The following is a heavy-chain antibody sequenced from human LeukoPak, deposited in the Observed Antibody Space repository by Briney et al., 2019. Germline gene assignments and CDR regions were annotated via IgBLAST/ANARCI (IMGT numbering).Heavy chain of an antibody. D-gene: IGHD2-2*01. CDR3: AKAPGYCSSTSCYLTPQHLDY. V-gene: IGHV4-4*07. CDR1: GGSISSYY. Sequence: SETLSLTCTVSGGSISSYYWSWIRQPAGKGLEWIGRIYTSGSTNYNPSLKSRATISVDTSKNQFSLKLSSVTAADTAVYYCAKAPGYCSSTSCYLTPQHLDYWGQGTLVTVSP. J-gene: IGHJ4*02. CDR2: IYTSGST.